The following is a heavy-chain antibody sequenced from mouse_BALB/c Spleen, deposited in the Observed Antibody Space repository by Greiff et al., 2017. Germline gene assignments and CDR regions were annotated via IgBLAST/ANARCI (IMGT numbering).Heavy chain of an antibody. J-gene: IGHJ3*01. CDR1: GFTFSSFG. CDR2: ISSGSSTI. D-gene: IGHD1-1*01. V-gene: IGHV5-17*02. Sequence: DVHLVESGGGLVQPGGSRKLSCAASGFTFSSFGMHWVRQAPEKGLEWVAYISSGSSTIYYADTVKGRFTISRDNPKNTLFLQMTSLRSEDTAMYYCARSDYGSGGVAYWGQGTLVTVSA. CDR3: ARSDYGSGGVAY.